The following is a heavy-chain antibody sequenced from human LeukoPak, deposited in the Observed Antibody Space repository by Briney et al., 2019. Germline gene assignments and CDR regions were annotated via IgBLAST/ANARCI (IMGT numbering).Heavy chain of an antibody. CDR1: GFTFSIYT. CDR3: ARELGDGRGSCLGY. V-gene: IGHV3-21*01. J-gene: IGHJ4*02. D-gene: IGHD2-15*01. Sequence: GGSLRLSCAASGFTFSIYTMNWVRQAPGKGLEWVSSIVPSSKYIYYADSLKGRFTISRDNEKSSLYLQLNSLMDQRLAVLYCARELGDGRGSCLGYWGQGTLVTVSS. CDR2: IVPSSKYI.